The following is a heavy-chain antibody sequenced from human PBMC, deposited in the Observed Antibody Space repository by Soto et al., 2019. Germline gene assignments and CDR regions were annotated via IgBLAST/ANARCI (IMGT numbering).Heavy chain of an antibody. Sequence: SVKVSCKASGYTFTSYGISWVRQAPGQGLEWMGGIIPIFDTANYAQKFQGRVTITADESTSTAYMELSSLRSEDTAVYYCARHDCISTSCYYYYYYSMDVWGQGTTVTVSS. D-gene: IGHD2-2*01. CDR3: ARHDCISTSCYYYYYYSMDV. V-gene: IGHV1-69*13. J-gene: IGHJ6*02. CDR2: IIPIFDTA. CDR1: GYTFTSYG.